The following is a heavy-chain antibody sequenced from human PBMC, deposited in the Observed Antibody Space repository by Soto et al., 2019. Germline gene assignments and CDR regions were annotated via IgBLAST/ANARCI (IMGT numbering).Heavy chain of an antibody. J-gene: IGHJ5*02. D-gene: IGHD1-26*01. Sequence: QVQLQESDPGLVKPSQTLSLTCTVSGGSISSGGYYWSWIRQHPGKGLEWIVYIYYSGSTYYNPSVKSRVTIAVVSSKNQFSLKLGSVSAADTAVYYCARGGGATSIRVGWFDPWGQGTLVTVSS. CDR1: GGSISSGGYY. V-gene: IGHV4-31*03. CDR3: ARGGGATSIRVGWFDP. CDR2: IYYSGST.